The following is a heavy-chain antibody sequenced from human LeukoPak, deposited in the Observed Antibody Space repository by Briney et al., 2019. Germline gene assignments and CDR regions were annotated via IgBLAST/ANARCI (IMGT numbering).Heavy chain of an antibody. J-gene: IGHJ3*02. CDR3: AGILSTDDAFDI. V-gene: IGHV4-59*01. Sequence: SETLSLTCTVSGGSISSYYWSWIRQPPGKGLEWIGYIYYSGSTNYNPSLKSRVTISVDTSKNQFSLKLSSVTAADTAVYYCAGILSTDDAFDIWGQGTMVTVSS. D-gene: IGHD2/OR15-2a*01. CDR1: GGSISSYY. CDR2: IYYSGST.